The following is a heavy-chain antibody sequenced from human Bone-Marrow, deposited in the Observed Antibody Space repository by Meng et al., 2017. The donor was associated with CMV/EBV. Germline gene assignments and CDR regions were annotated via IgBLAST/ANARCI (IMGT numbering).Heavy chain of an antibody. CDR3: ARDSGVYGMDV. CDR2: IYYSGST. D-gene: IGHD3-10*01. CDR1: GGSFSGYY. V-gene: IGHV4-59*01. Sequence: SETPLTCAVYGGSFSGYYWSWIRQPPGKGLEWIGYIYYSGSTNYNPSLKSRVTISVDTSKNQFSLKLSSVTAADTAVYYCARDSGVYGMDVWGQGTTVTVAS. J-gene: IGHJ6*02.